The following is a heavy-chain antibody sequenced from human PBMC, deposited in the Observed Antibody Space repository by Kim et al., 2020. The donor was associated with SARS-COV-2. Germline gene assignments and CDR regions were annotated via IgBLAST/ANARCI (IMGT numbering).Heavy chain of an antibody. J-gene: IGHJ4*02. D-gene: IGHD6-13*01. CDR3: ARELYSTSWYGDFDY. Sequence: QKPQERVTFTRDTSASTVNMELSSLRSEDTAVYYCARELYSTSWYGDFDYWGQGTLVTVSS. V-gene: IGHV1-3*01.